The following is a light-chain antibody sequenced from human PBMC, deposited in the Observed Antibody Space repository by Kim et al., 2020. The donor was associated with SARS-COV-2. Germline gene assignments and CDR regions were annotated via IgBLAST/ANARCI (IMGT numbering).Light chain of an antibody. J-gene: IGKJ1*01. Sequence: DIQMTQSPSSLSASVGDIVTITCRASQSISSYLNWYQQKPGKAPKLLIYAASSLQSGVPSRFSGSGSGTDFTLTISSLQPEDFATYYCQQSYSTPPAWTFGQGTKVDIK. CDR1: QSISSY. CDR2: AAS. CDR3: QQSYSTPPAWT. V-gene: IGKV1-39*01.